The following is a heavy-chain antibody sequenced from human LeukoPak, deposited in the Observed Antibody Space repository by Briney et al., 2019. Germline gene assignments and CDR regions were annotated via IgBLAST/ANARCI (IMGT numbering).Heavy chain of an antibody. J-gene: IGHJ4*02. V-gene: IGHV3-11*04. CDR1: GFTFSDYY. CDR2: ISGSGSTI. CDR3: AKLGWLYSSSWNPETFDY. Sequence: PGGSLRLSCAASGFTFSDYYMSWIRQAPGKGLEWVSYISGSGSTIYYADSVKGRYTISRDNAKNTLYLQMNSLRAEDTAVYYCAKLGWLYSSSWNPETFDYWGQGTLVTVSS. D-gene: IGHD6-13*01.